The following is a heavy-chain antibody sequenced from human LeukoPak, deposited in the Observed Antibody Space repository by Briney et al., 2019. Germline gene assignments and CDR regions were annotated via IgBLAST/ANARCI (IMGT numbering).Heavy chain of an antibody. V-gene: IGHV3-23*01. CDR1: GLTFSSYA. J-gene: IGHJ4*02. CDR3: ATIAAAGTGGDY. D-gene: IGHD6-13*01. CDR2: ISGSGGST. Sequence: GGSLRLSCAASGLTFSSYAMSWVRQAPGKGLEWVSAISGSGGSTYYADSVKGRFTISRDNSKNTLYLQMNSLRAEDTAVYYCATIAAAGTGGDYWGQGTLVTVSS.